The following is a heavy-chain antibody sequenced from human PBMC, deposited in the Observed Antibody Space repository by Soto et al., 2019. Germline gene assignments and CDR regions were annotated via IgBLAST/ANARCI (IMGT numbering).Heavy chain of an antibody. Sequence: QVQLQESGPGLVKPSETLSLTCTVSGGSISGYYWTWIRQPPGRGLAYIGDIFYTGSTNYNPSLESRVSISVEAAKNQFSLKLTSVTAADTAVYYCARATTGYLDYWGQGTLVTVSS. D-gene: IGHD3-9*01. CDR2: IFYTGST. J-gene: IGHJ4*02. CDR3: ARATTGYLDY. V-gene: IGHV4-59*01. CDR1: GGSISGYY.